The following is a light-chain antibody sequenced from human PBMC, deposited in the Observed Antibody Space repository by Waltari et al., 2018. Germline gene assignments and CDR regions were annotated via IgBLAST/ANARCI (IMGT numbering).Light chain of an antibody. CDR1: SLRSYY. J-gene: IGLJ1*01. CDR2: GEN. V-gene: IGLV3-19*01. Sequence: SSELTQGPSVSVALGQTVRITCQGDSLRSYYASWYQQKPGQAPLLVIFGENNRPLGIPDRFSGSRSRNTASLTITGAQAEDEADYYCMSRDSRGDHYVFGSGTKVTVL. CDR3: MSRDSRGDHYV.